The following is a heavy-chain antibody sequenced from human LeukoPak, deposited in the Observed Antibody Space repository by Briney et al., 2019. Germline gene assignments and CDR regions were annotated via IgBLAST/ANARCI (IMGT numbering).Heavy chain of an antibody. V-gene: IGHV3-30*02. CDR1: RFTFSSYG. J-gene: IGHJ4*02. CDR2: IRYDGSNK. D-gene: IGHD2-2*01. CDR3: ARVMGRYCSSTSCYVDY. Sequence: PGGSLRLSCAASRFTFSSYGMHWVRQAPGKGLEWVAFIRYDGSNKYYADSVKGRFTISRDNSKNTLYLQMNSLRAEDTAVYYCARVMGRYCSSTSCYVDYWGQGTLVTVSS.